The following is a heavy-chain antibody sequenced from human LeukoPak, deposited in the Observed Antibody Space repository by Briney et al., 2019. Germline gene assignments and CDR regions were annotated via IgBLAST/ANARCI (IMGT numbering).Heavy chain of an antibody. D-gene: IGHD2/OR15-2a*01. J-gene: IGHJ4*02. V-gene: IGHV3-74*01. CDR3: ARGWANSVSPQPN. CDR1: GFTFSSYW. Sequence: PGGSLRPSCAASGFTFSSYWMHWVRQAPGKGLVWVSRINSDGSSTSYADSVKGRFTISRDNAKNTLYLQMNSLRAEDTAVYYCARGWANSVSPQPNWGQGTLVTVSS. CDR2: INSDGSST.